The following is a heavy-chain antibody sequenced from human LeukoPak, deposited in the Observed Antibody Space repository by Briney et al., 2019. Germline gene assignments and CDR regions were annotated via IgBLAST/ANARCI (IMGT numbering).Heavy chain of an antibody. CDR3: ARGQRRHIDMAPSLDY. V-gene: IGHV3-NL1*01. CDR2: ISGSGNRA. J-gene: IGHJ4*02. Sequence: PGGSLRLSCEASGFTFSSYGMNWVRQTPGKGLEWVSAISGSGNRAYHADSVKGRFTISRDNSKNTLYLLMNSLRAEDTAVYYCARGQRRHIDMAPSLDYWGQGTLVTVSS. CDR1: GFTFSSYG. D-gene: IGHD5-24*01.